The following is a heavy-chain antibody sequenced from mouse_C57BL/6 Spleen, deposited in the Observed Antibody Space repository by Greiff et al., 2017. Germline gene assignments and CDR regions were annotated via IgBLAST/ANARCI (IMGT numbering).Heavy chain of an antibody. CDR3: RRGYSNNVRYFDY. V-gene: IGHV5-9-1*02. J-gene: IGHJ2*01. D-gene: IGHD2-5*01. Sequence: EVQLVESGEGLVKPGGSLKLSCAASGFTFSSYAMSWVRQTPEKGLEWVAYISSGGDYIYYADTVKGRFTISRDNARNTQYLQMSSLKSEDTAMYYCRRGYSNNVRYFDYWGQGTTLTVSS. CDR2: ISSGGDYI. CDR1: GFTFSSYA.